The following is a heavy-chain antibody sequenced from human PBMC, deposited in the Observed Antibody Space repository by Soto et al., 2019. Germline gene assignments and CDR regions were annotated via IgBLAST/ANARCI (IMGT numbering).Heavy chain of an antibody. CDR2: ISSSSSYI. Sequence: EVQLVESGGGLVKPGGSLRLSCAASGFTFSSYSMNWVRQAPGKGLEWVSSISSSSSYIYYADSVKGRFTISRDNAKNSLYLQMNSLRAEDTAVYYCARGPQVLRFLEWFFCYMDVWGKGTTVTVSS. V-gene: IGHV3-21*01. CDR1: GFTFSSYS. CDR3: ARGPQVLRFLEWFFCYMDV. D-gene: IGHD3-3*01. J-gene: IGHJ6*03.